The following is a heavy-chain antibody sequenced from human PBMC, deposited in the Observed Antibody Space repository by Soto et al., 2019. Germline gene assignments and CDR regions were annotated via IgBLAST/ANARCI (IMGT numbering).Heavy chain of an antibody. D-gene: IGHD7-27*01. CDR1: GFTFSTHA. CDR2: ISYDGTDK. V-gene: IGHV3-30-3*01. CDR3: ARDPGKDPSWVFAL. J-gene: IGHJ2*01. Sequence: QVQLVESGGGVVQPGRSLRLSCAPSGFTFSTHAIHWVRQAPGVGLEWVAVISYDGTDKYYAGSVKGRFTISRDTSKNMLDLQTNSLRAEDTAVYYCARDPGKDPSWVFALWGRGTLVTVSS.